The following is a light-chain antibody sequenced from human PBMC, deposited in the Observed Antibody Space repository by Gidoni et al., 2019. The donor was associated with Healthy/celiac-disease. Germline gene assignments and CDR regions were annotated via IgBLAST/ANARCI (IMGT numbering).Light chain of an antibody. Sequence: DIQMTQSPSTLSASVGDRVTITCRASQSISSWLAWYQQKPGKAPKLLIYDASSLESGVPSRFSGSGSGTEFTLTSSSLQPDDFATYYCQQYNSDSLTFGGGTKVEIK. J-gene: IGKJ4*01. CDR2: DAS. CDR3: QQYNSDSLT. V-gene: IGKV1-5*01. CDR1: QSISSW.